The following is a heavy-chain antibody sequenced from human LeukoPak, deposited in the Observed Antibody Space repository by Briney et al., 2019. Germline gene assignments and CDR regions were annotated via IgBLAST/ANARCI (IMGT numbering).Heavy chain of an antibody. CDR2: ISSSSSYI. D-gene: IGHD6-19*01. V-gene: IGHV3-21*01. J-gene: IGHJ1*01. CDR3: ARDPTIAVAGTVTEYFQH. CDR1: GFTFSSYG. Sequence: GGSLRLSCAASGFTFSSYGMNWVRQAPGKGLEWVSSISSSSSYIYYADSVKGRFTISRDNAKNSLYLQMNSLRAEDTAVYYCARDPTIAVAGTVTEYFQHWGRGTLVTVSS.